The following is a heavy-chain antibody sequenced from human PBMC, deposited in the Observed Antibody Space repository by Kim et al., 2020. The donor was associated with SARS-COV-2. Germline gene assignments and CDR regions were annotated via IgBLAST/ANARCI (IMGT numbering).Heavy chain of an antibody. CDR3: ARAGGSGSYPFDY. D-gene: IGHD3-10*01. V-gene: IGHV4-59*13. CDR2: IYYSGST. CDR1: GGSISSYY. J-gene: IGHJ4*02. Sequence: SETLSLTCTVSGGSISSYYWSWIRQPPGKGLEWIGYIYYSGSTNYNPSLKSRVTISVDTSKNQFSLKLSSVTAADTAVYYCARAGGSGSYPFDYWGQGTLVTVSS.